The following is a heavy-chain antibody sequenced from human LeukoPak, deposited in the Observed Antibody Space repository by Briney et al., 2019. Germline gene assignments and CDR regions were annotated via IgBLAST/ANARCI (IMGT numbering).Heavy chain of an antibody. D-gene: IGHD3-22*01. CDR2: ISWDSKNI. CDR3: AKGNRDSSGFYYYYGMDV. CDR1: GFTFDDYA. V-gene: IGHV3-9*01. Sequence: GGSLRLSCAASGFTFDDYAMFWVRQAPGKGLEWVSGISWDSKNIGYAASVKGRFTISRDNAKNSLYLQMNNLRAEDTAFYYCAKGNRDSSGFYYYYGMDVWGQGTTVTVSS. J-gene: IGHJ6*02.